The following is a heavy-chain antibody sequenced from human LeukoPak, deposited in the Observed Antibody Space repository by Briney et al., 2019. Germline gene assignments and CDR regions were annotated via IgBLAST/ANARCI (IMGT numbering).Heavy chain of an antibody. Sequence: GGSLRLSCAASGFTLSSYAMSWVRQAPGKGLEWVSAISVSGNTYHADSVKGRFTISRDSSKNTLYLQMNRLRAEDAAVYYCAKGGSGSYQNYWGQGTLVTVSS. CDR2: ISVSGNT. CDR3: AKGGSGSYQNY. V-gene: IGHV3-23*01. J-gene: IGHJ4*02. CDR1: GFTLSSYA. D-gene: IGHD1-26*01.